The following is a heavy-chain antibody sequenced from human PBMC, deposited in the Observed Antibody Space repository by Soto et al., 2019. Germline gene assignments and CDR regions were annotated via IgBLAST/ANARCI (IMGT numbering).Heavy chain of an antibody. V-gene: IGHV3-30*18. CDR2: ISYDGSNK. Sequence: QVQLVESGGGVVQPGRSLTLSCAASGFSFVRYGMHWVRQAPGKGLEWVAIISYDGSNKYYGDSVKGRFTISRDNSKNTLYMQMNSLRAEDTAMYYCAKSDGLGNNYGMDVWGQGTTVTVSS. CDR1: GFSFVRYG. J-gene: IGHJ6*02. CDR3: AKSDGLGNNYGMDV. D-gene: IGHD3-10*01.